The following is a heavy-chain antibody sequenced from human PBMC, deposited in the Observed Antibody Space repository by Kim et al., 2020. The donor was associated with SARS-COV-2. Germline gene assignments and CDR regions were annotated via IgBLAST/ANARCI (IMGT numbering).Heavy chain of an antibody. J-gene: IGHJ4*02. D-gene: IGHD3-10*01. V-gene: IGHV1-24*01. CDR1: GYTLTELS. CDR2: FDPEDGET. Sequence: ASVKVSCKVSGYTLTELSMHWVRQAPGKGLEWMGGFDPEDGETIYAQKFQGRVTMTEDTSTDTAYMELSSLRSEDTAVYYCATLLPDRWFGELSLSYWGQGTLVTVSS. CDR3: ATLLPDRWFGELSLSY.